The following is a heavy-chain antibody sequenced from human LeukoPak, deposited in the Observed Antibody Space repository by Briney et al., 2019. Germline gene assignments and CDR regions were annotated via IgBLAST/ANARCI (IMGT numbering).Heavy chain of an antibody. CDR2: INPNSGGT. D-gene: IGHD3-22*01. V-gene: IGHV1-2*02. CDR1: GYTFTGYY. CDR3: ARAYDSSGYYYTFDY. J-gene: IGHJ4*02. Sequence: GASVKVSCKASGYTFTGYYIHWVRQAPGQGLEWMGWINPNSGGTNYAQKFQGRVTMTRDTSISTVYMELSSLRSEDTAVYYCARAYDSSGYYYTFDYWGQGTLVTVSS.